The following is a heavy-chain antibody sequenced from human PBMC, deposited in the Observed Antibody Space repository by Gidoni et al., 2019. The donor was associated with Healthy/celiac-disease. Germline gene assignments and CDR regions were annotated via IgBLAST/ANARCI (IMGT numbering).Heavy chain of an antibody. CDR1: GGSFSGYY. D-gene: IGHD3-22*01. J-gene: IGHJ4*02. V-gene: IGHV4-34*01. CDR3: ARGASITMIVVVPYYFDY. Sequence: QVQLQQWGAGLLKPSETLSLTCAVYGGSFSGYYWSWIRQPPGKGLEWIGEINHSGSNNYNPSLKSRVTISVDTSKNQFSLKLSSVTAADTAVYYCARGASITMIVVVPYYFDYWGQGTLVTVSS. CDR2: INHSGSN.